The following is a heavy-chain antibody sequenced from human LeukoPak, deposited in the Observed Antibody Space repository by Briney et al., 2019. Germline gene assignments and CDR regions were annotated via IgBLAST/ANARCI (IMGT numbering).Heavy chain of an antibody. CDR1: GFTFSSYS. CDR2: ITTSSSSI. J-gene: IGHJ3*02. D-gene: IGHD3-22*01. CDR3: ARDSGYPRAHGFDI. Sequence: GGSLRLSCAASGFTFSSYSMNWVRQAPGKGLEWVSYITTSSSSIYYADSVKGRFTISRDNDKNSLYLQMNSLRAEDTAVYYCARDSGYPRAHGFDIWGQGTMVTVSS. V-gene: IGHV3-48*01.